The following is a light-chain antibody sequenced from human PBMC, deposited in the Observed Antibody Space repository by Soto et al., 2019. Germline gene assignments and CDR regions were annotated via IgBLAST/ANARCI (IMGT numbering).Light chain of an antibody. CDR3: QQYNNWPT. Sequence: EIVLTQSPATLSSSPGETATLSCRTSQYVGTRLAWYQHKPGQAPRLLIYYTSNRATGVPARFSGSGSGTDFTLSISSLQSEDIAVYYCQQYNNWPTFGQGTKVDIK. V-gene: IGKV3-11*01. J-gene: IGKJ1*01. CDR2: YTS. CDR1: QYVGTR.